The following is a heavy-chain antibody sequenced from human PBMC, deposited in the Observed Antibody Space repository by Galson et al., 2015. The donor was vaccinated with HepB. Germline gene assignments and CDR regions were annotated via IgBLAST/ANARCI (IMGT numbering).Heavy chain of an antibody. CDR2: IKSKTDGGTT. D-gene: IGHD3-3*01. CDR1: GFTFSNAW. Sequence: SLRLSCAASGFTFSNAWMSWVRQAPGKGLEWVGRIKSKTDGGTTDYAAPVKGRFTISRDDSKNTLYLQMNSLKTEDTAVYYCTTGLLLSDYDFWSGHLSYRGYVWGQGTTVTVSS. V-gene: IGHV3-15*01. J-gene: IGHJ6*02. CDR3: TTGLLLSDYDFWSGHLSYRGYV.